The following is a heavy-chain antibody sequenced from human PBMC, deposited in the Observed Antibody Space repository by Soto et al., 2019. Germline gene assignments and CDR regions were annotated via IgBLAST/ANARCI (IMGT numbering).Heavy chain of an antibody. D-gene: IGHD3-22*01. V-gene: IGHV3-21*01. CDR3: ARVSLGEGSYHYCGNSDY. CDR1: GFTFSSYS. J-gene: IGHJ4*02. Sequence: GGSLRLSCAASGFTFSSYSMNWVRQAPGKGLEWVSSISSSSSYKYYADSVKGRFTISRDNAKNSLYLQMNSLRAEDTAVYYCARVSLGEGSYHYCGNSDYWGQGTLVTVSS. CDR2: ISSSSSYK.